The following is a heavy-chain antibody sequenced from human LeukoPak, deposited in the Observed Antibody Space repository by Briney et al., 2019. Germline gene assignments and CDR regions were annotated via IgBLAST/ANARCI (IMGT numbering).Heavy chain of an antibody. V-gene: IGHV3-7*01. D-gene: IGHD3-3*01. Sequence: GGSLRLSCAASGFTFSSYWMSWVRQAPGKGLEWVANIKQDGSEKYYVDSVKGRFTISRDNAKNSLYLQMNSLRAEDTAVYYCATELNAYYDFWSGPEDWFDPWGQGTLVTVSS. CDR2: IKQDGSEK. CDR3: ATELNAYYDFWSGPEDWFDP. CDR1: GFTFSSYW. J-gene: IGHJ5*02.